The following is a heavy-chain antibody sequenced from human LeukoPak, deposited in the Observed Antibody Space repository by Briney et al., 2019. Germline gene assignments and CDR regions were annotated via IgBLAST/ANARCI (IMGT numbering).Heavy chain of an antibody. CDR3: ARGQSFGSFDY. D-gene: IGHD3-10*01. CDR2: IYYGGIT. CDR1: GGSLSSGCYY. J-gene: IGHJ4*02. Sequence: SETLSLTCPVSGGSLSSGCYYWSWIRPHPGKDLEWIGYIYYGGITYYNPSLKSRVTISVDPSKNQFALKLTSVTAADTAVYYCARGQSFGSFDYWGQGTLVTVSS. V-gene: IGHV4-31*03.